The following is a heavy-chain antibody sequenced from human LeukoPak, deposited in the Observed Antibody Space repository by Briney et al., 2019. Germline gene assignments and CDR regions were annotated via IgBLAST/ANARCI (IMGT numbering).Heavy chain of an antibody. V-gene: IGHV4-59*12. D-gene: IGHD2-2*01. Sequence: SETLSLTCTVSGDSITSSYWSWIRQPPGKGLEWIGYIYYSGSTNYNPSLKSRVTISVDTSKNQFSLKLGSVTAADTAVYYCARGGESCSSTSCYLNWFDPWGQGTLVTVSS. CDR3: ARGGESCSSTSCYLNWFDP. CDR2: IYYSGST. CDR1: GDSITSSY. J-gene: IGHJ5*02.